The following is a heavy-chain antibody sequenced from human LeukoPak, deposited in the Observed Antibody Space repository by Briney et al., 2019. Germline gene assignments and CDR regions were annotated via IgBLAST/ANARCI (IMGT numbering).Heavy chain of an antibody. D-gene: IGHD3-3*01. Sequence: SETLSLTCTVSGGSISSYYWSWIRQPAGKGLEWIGRIYTSGSTNYNPSLKSRVTMSVDTSKNQFSLKLSSVTAADTAVYYCARDPPYCDFWSGYSRTSYYYYGMDVWGQGTTVTVSS. V-gene: IGHV4-4*07. J-gene: IGHJ6*02. CDR3: ARDPPYCDFWSGYSRTSYYYYGMDV. CDR2: IYTSGST. CDR1: GGSISSYY.